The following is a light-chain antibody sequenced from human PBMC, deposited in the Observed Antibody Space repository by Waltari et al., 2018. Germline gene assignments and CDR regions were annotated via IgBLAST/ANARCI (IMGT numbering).Light chain of an antibody. CDR1: QRLLHSDGKTY. V-gene: IGKV2D-29*02. CDR2: EVD. CDR3: MQSIQLPLT. Sequence: DSVMTQTPRSLSVTPGLPASISCQSSQRLLHSDGKTYLYWYLQKPGQSPQLLIYEVDNRFSGVPDKFSGSGSGTDFTLKISRVEAEDVGVYYCMQSIQLPLTFGGGTKVEIK. J-gene: IGKJ4*01.